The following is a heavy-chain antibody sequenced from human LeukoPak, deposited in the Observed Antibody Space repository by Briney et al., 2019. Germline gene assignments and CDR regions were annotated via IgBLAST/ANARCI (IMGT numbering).Heavy chain of an antibody. J-gene: IGHJ4*02. Sequence: SETLSLTCTVSGGSISSSSYYWGWIRQPPGKGLEWIGNIYYGGSTYYNPSLKSRVTISVDASNNESSLKLSSVTAADTAMYFCARTYNWNYGLNFGCWGQGTLVTVSS. D-gene: IGHD1-7*01. CDR2: IYYGGST. CDR3: ARTYNWNYGLNFGC. CDR1: GGSISSSSYY. V-gene: IGHV4-39*01.